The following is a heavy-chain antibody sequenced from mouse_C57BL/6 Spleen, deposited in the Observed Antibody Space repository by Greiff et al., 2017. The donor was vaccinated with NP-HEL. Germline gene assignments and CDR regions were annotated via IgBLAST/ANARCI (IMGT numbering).Heavy chain of an antibody. J-gene: IGHJ4*01. CDR2: IYPGDGDT. CDR1: GYAFSSSW. V-gene: IGHV1-82*01. Sequence: QVQLQQSGPELVKPGASVKISCKASGYAFSSSWMNWVKQRPGKGLEWIGRIYPGDGDTNYNGKFKGKATLTADKSSSTAYMQLSSLTSEDSAVYFCARRGPEMDYWGQGTSVTVSS. CDR3: ARRGPEMDY.